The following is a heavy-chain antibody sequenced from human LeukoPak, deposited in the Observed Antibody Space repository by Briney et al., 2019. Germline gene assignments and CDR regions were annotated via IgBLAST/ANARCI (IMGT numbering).Heavy chain of an antibody. Sequence: SVKVSCKASGGTFSSYAISWVRQAPGQGLEWMGGIIPIFGTANYAQKFQGRVTITADKSTSTAYMELSSLRSEDTAVYYCASGPKGTYYYMDVWGKGTTVTVSS. CDR2: IIPIFGTA. CDR3: ASGPKGTYYYMDV. CDR1: GGTFSSYA. J-gene: IGHJ6*03. V-gene: IGHV1-69*06. D-gene: IGHD1-1*01.